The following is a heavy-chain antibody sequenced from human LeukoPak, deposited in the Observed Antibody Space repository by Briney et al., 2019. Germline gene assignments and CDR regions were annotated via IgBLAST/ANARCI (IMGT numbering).Heavy chain of an antibody. J-gene: IGHJ6*02. CDR1: GFTFTTYW. V-gene: IGHV3-74*01. CDR2: INSDGSIT. CDR3: ARDAVDTANAV. Sequence: GGSLRLSCAASGFTFTTYWMHWVRQAPGKGLVWVSHINSDGSITSYADSVKGRFTISRDNAKNTLYLQMNSRRAEDTAVYYCARDAVDTANAVWGQGPTVTVSS. D-gene: IGHD5-18*01.